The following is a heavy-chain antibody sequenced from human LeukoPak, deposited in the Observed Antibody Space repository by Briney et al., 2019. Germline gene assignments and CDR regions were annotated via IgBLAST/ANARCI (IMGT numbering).Heavy chain of an antibody. CDR1: GGTFSSYA. Sequence: GASVKVSCKASGGTFSSYAISWVRQAPGQGLEWMGGIIPIFGTANYAQKFQGRVTITAHESTSTAYMELSSLRSEDTAVYYCASSPYYDFWSGILGYFDYWGQGTLVTVSS. J-gene: IGHJ4*02. CDR3: ASSPYYDFWSGILGYFDY. CDR2: IIPIFGTA. D-gene: IGHD3-3*01. V-gene: IGHV1-69*13.